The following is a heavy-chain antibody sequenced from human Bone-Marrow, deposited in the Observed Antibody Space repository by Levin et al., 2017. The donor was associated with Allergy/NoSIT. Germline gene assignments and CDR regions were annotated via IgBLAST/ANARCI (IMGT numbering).Heavy chain of an antibody. V-gene: IGHV3-74*01. J-gene: IGHJ6*02. CDR3: ASTLYDILAGRYGIDV. Sequence: LSLTCAASGFTFRNYWMNWVRPVPGKGLEWVSRISDDGTSTNYADSVEGRFTISRDNAKNTLYLQMDSLRAEDTALYYCASTLYDILAGRYGIDVWVQGTTVTVSS. CDR1: GFTFRNYW. D-gene: IGHD3-9*01. CDR2: ISDDGTST.